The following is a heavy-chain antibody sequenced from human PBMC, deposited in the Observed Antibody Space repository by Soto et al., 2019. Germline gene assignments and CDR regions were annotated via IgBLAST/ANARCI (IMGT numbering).Heavy chain of an antibody. J-gene: IGHJ4*02. CDR2: ISGNGEII. Sequence: GGSLRLACAASGFTFSDYYIHWIRRAPGKGLEWISYISGNGEIIQYAASARGRFTISRDNAENSVYLEMDSLRAEDTALYYCARDVDADFRTDFDYWGRGTLVTVSS. V-gene: IGHV3-11*01. CDR3: ARDVDADFRTDFDY. D-gene: IGHD4-17*01. CDR1: GFTFSDYY.